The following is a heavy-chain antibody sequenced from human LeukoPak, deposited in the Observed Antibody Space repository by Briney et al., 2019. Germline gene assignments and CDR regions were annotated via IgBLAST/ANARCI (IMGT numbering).Heavy chain of an antibody. V-gene: IGHV1-8*01. CDR1: GYTFTGYD. D-gene: IGHD3-10*01. J-gene: IGHJ3*02. Sequence: ASVKVSCKASGYTFTGYDINWVRQATGQGLEWMGWMNPNSGNTGYAQKFQGRVTMTRNTSISTAYMELSSLRSEDTAVYYCASLSMVRGVLIDAFDIWGQGTMVTVSS. CDR2: MNPNSGNT. CDR3: ASLSMVRGVLIDAFDI.